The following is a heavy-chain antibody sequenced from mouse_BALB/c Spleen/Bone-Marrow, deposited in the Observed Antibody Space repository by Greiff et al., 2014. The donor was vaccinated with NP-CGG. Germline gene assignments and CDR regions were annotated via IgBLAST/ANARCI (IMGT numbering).Heavy chain of an antibody. CDR2: INPNNGGT. CDR3: ARDGNYAMDY. J-gene: IGHJ4*01. V-gene: IGHV1-18*01. CDR1: GYTFTEYT. Sequence: DVKLVESGPELVKPGASVKISCKTSGYTFTEYTMHWVKQSHGKSLEWIGVINPNNGGTTYKQKFKDKATLTVDKSSSTAYMEFRSLTSEDSAVYYCARDGNYAMDYWGQGTSVTVSS. D-gene: IGHD2-1*01.